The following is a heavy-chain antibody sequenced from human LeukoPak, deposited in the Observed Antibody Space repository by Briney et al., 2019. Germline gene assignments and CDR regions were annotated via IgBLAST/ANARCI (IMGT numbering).Heavy chain of an antibody. CDR1: GGSFSGYY. CDR3: ARGKRGYSYGLDY. D-gene: IGHD5-18*01. CDR2: INHSGST. J-gene: IGHJ4*02. V-gene: IGHV4-34*01. Sequence: SETLSLTCAVYGGSFSGYYWSWVRQPPGKGLEWIGEINHSGSTNYNPSLKSRVTISVDTSKNQFSLKLSSVTAADTAVYYCARGKRGYSYGLDYWGQGTLVTVSS.